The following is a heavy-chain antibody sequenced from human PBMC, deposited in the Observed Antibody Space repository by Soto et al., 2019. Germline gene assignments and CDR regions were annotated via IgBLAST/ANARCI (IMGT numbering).Heavy chain of an antibody. CDR2: INTRSSTSTAT. CDR3: ARQVYSVVTPLDY. V-gene: IGHV3-48*01. CDR1: GFTLRIFR. Sequence: EVQLVESGGAWLKPGGPLRLSVAASGFTLRIFRMNWVRQAPGKGLEWVSHINTRSSTSTATYYADSVRGRFTISRDDAKNSLYLEMNSLRGDDTAVYYCARQVYSVVTPLDYWGRGTLVTVSS. D-gene: IGHD2-21*02. J-gene: IGHJ4*02.